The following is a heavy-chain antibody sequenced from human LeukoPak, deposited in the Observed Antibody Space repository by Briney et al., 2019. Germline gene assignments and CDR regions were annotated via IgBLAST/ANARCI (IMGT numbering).Heavy chain of an antibody. CDR1: GGPFSEYY. D-gene: IGHD6-19*01. CDR3: ARHYSHSSGWYFDY. Sequence: SETLSLTCAVYGGPFSEYYWSWIRQPPGKGLEWIGEINHSGSTNYNPSPKSRVTILLHKTKNQFSLKLSSVTAADTAVYYCARHYSHSSGWYFDYWGQGTLVTVSS. J-gene: IGHJ4*02. V-gene: IGHV4-34*01. CDR2: INHSGST.